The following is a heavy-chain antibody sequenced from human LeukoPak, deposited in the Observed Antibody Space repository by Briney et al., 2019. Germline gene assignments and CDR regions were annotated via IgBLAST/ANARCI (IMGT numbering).Heavy chain of an antibody. CDR3: ARGKPATDYFDY. CDR2: IYYSGST. V-gene: IGHV4-59*01. Sequence: SETLSLTCTVSGGSISSYYWNWIRQPPGKRLEWIGYIYYSGSTNYNPSLKSRVTISVDTSKNQFSLKLSSVTAADTAVYYCARGKPATDYFDYWGQGTLVTVSS. J-gene: IGHJ4*02. CDR1: GGSISSYY.